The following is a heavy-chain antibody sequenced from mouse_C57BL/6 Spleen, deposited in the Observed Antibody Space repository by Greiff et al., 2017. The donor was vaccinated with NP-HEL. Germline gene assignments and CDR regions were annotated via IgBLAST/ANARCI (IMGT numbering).Heavy chain of an antibody. V-gene: IGHV1-69*01. CDR1: GYTFTSYW. CDR3: ARWGSLYAMDY. J-gene: IGHJ4*01. CDR2: IDPSDSYT. D-gene: IGHD6-2*01. Sequence: VQLQQPGAELVMPGASVKLSCKASGYTFTSYWMHWVKQRPGQGLEWIGEIDPSDSYTNYNQKFKGKSTLTVDKSSSTAYMQLSSLTSEDSVVYYCARWGSLYAMDYWGQGTSVTVSS.